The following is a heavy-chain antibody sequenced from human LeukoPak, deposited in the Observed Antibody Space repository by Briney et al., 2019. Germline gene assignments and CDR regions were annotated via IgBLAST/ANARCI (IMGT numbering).Heavy chain of an antibody. CDR1: GGSIRSYY. J-gene: IGHJ5*02. CDR2: IFYSGGA. V-gene: IGHV4-59*12. D-gene: IGHD2-2*01. CDR3: ARDIVVVPAARWFDP. Sequence: SETLSLACTVSGGSIRSYYWSWIRQPPGKGLEWIGHIFYSGGANYNPSLKSRVTISVDTSKNQFSLKLSSVTAADTAVYYCARDIVVVPAARWFDPWGQGTLVTVSS.